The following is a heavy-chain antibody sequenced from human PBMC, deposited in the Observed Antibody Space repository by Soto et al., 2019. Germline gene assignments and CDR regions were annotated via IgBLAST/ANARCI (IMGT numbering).Heavy chain of an antibody. J-gene: IGHJ6*02. CDR3: VKSSRRDITASRNMDV. CDR2: ISHNGGST. D-gene: IGHD3-3*01. CDR1: GFTFTTSA. Sequence: PGGSLRLSCSGSGFTFTTSAMHWVRQAPGKGLEYVSAISHNGGSTYYVESVKDRFTISRDNSKSTLFLQMSSLRVEDTAVYYCVKSSRRDITASRNMDVWGQGTTVTVS. V-gene: IGHV3-64D*06.